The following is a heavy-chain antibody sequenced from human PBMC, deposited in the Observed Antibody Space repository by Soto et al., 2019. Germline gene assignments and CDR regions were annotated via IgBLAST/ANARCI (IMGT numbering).Heavy chain of an antibody. CDR3: AREYDYIWGSYRPRYFDY. Sequence: PSETLSLTCTVSGGSISSYYWSWIRQPPGKGLEWIGYIYYSGSTNYNPSLKSRVTISVDTSKNQFSLKLSSVTAADTAVYYCAREYDYIWGSYRPRYFDYWGQGTLVTVSS. CDR1: GGSISSYY. D-gene: IGHD3-16*02. J-gene: IGHJ4*02. V-gene: IGHV4-59*01. CDR2: IYYSGST.